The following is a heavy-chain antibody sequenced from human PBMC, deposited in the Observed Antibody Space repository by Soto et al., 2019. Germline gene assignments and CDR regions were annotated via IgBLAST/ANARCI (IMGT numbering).Heavy chain of an antibody. CDR1: GGTFSSYA. CDR3: ATDLHSSGWYYFDY. CDR2: IIPIFGTA. V-gene: IGHV1-69*06. D-gene: IGHD6-19*01. J-gene: IGHJ4*02. Sequence: GASVKVSCKASGGTFSSYAISWVRQAPGQGLEWMGGIIPIFGTANYAQKFQGRVTITADKSTSTAYMELSSLRSEDTAVYYCATDLHSSGWYYFDYWGQGTLVTVSS.